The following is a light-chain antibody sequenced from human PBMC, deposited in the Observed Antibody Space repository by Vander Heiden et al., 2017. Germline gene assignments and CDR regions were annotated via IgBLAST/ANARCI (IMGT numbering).Light chain of an antibody. CDR1: SSDVGGYNY. CDR3: CSYAGSYTRV. CDR2: DVS. Sequence: QSALTQPRSVSGSPGQSVTIPCTGTSSDVGGYNYVSWYQQHPGKAPKLMIYDVSKRPSGVPDRCSGSKSGNTASLTISGLQAEDEADYYCCSYAGSYTRVFGGGTKLTVL. J-gene: IGLJ3*02. V-gene: IGLV2-11*01.